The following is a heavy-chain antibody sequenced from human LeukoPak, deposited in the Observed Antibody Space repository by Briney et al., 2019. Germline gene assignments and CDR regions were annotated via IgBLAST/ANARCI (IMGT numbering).Heavy chain of an antibody. D-gene: IGHD3-3*01. V-gene: IGHV3-48*01. Sequence: GGSLRLSCSASGFTFSSYSMNWVRQAPGKGLEWVSYISSSSTTIYYADSVKGRFTISRDNAKNSLYPQMNSLRVADTAVYYCARGPYKDFWSGYSDYWGQGTLVTVSS. CDR2: ISSSSTTI. J-gene: IGHJ4*01. CDR3: ARGPYKDFWSGYSDY. CDR1: GFTFSSYS.